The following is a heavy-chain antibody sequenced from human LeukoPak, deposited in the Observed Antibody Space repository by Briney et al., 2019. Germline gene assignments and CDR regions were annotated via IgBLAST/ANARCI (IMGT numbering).Heavy chain of an antibody. CDR2: IYYSGST. V-gene: IGHV4-59*12. Sequence: SETLSLTCTVSGGSISSYYWSWIRQPPGKGLEWIGYIYYSGSTNYNPSLKSRVTMSVDTSKNQFSLKLSSVTAADTAVYYCARGPAIGGSLNWFDPWGQGTLVTVSS. D-gene: IGHD3-10*01. J-gene: IGHJ5*02. CDR1: GGSISSYY. CDR3: ARGPAIGGSLNWFDP.